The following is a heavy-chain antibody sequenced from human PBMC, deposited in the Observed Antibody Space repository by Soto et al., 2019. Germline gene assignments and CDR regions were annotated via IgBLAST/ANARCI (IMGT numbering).Heavy chain of an antibody. V-gene: IGHV5-10-1*04. D-gene: IGHD6-13*01. J-gene: IGHJ3*02. Sequence: PGESLKISCKGSGYSFTSYWISWVRQMPGKGLEWMGRIDPSDSYTNYSPSSQGQVTISADKSSSAAYLQWSSLQASDTATYYCARSLVNGTYEAFDIWGQGTMVTVSS. CDR3: ARSLVNGTYEAFDI. CDR1: GYSFTSYW. CDR2: IDPSDSYT.